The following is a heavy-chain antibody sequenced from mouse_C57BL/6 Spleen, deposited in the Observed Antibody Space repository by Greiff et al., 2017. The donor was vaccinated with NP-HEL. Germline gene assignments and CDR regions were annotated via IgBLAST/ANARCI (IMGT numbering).Heavy chain of an antibody. D-gene: IGHD4-1*01. CDR2: ISYDGSN. V-gene: IGHV3-6*01. Sequence: ESGPGLVKPSQSLSLTCSVTGYSITSGYYWNWIRQFPGNKLEWMGYISYDGSNNYNPSLKNRISITRDTSKNQFFLKLKSVTTEDTATYYCARGWDGYAMDYWGQGTSVTVSS. J-gene: IGHJ4*01. CDR1: GYSITSGYY. CDR3: ARGWDGYAMDY.